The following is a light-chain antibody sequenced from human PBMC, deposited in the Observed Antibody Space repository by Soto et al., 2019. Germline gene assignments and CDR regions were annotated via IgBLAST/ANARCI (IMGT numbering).Light chain of an antibody. J-gene: IGLJ3*02. CDR3: SSYTTTTTRV. Sequence: QSALTQPASVSGSPGQSITISCTGTSSDVGVYDYVSWYQQHPGKAPKLIIYEVSNRPSGVSNRFSGSKSGSTASLTISGLQAEDEADYYCSSYTTTTTRVFGGGTKVTVL. CDR1: SSDVGVYDY. CDR2: EVS. V-gene: IGLV2-14*01.